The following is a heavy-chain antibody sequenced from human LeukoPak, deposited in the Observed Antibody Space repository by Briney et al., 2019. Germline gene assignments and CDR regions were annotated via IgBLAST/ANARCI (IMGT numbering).Heavy chain of an antibody. V-gene: IGHV3-30*12. D-gene: IGHD1-26*01. CDR1: GFTFSNYG. CDR3: AKDRVGAMLYFDS. Sequence: PGGSLRLSCAASGFTFSNYGMHWVRQAPGKGLEWVAVISYDGSNKYYADSVKGRFTISRDNSKNTLYLQINSLRAEDTAVYYCAKDRVGAMLYFDSWGQGTLVTVSS. J-gene: IGHJ4*02. CDR2: ISYDGSNK.